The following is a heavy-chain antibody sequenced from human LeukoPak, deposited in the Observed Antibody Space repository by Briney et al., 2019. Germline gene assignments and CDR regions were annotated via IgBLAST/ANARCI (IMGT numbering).Heavy chain of an antibody. D-gene: IGHD1-26*01. Sequence: KSGGSLRLSCAASGFTFSNAWMSWVRQAPGKGLEWVGRIKSKTDGGTTDYAAPVKGRFTISRDDSKNTLYLQMNSLKTEDTAVYYCTTDSDSGSYLVDYWGQGTLVTVSS. CDR3: TTDSDSGSYLVDY. V-gene: IGHV3-15*01. CDR2: IKSKTDGGTT. J-gene: IGHJ4*02. CDR1: GFTFSNAW.